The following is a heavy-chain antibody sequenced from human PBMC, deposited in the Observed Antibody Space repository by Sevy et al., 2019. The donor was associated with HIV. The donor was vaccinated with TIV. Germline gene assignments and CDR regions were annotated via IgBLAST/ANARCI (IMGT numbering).Heavy chain of an antibody. Sequence: GGSLRLSCVASGFTFSRYSMNWVRQAPGKGLEWVSNIGSTGPTIYYADSVKGRLTISRDNAKNSLYLQMNSLRGEDTAVYYCARPGSGWFEFDSWGPGTLVTVSS. J-gene: IGHJ4*02. CDR3: ARPGSGWFEFDS. CDR1: GFTFSRYS. V-gene: IGHV3-48*01. D-gene: IGHD6-19*01. CDR2: IGSTGPTI.